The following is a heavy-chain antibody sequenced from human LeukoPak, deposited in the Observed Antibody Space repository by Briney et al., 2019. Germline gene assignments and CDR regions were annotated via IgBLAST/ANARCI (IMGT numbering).Heavy chain of an antibody. D-gene: IGHD3-16*02. V-gene: IGHV4-61*02. Sequence: SETLSLTCTVSGGSISSGSYYWSWIRQPAGKGLEWIGRIYTSGSTNYNPSLKSRVTISVDTSKNQFSLKLSSVTAADTAVYYCARIYRRVGQFDYWGQGTLVTVSS. J-gene: IGHJ4*02. CDR1: GGSISSGSYY. CDR3: ARIYRRVGQFDY. CDR2: IYTSGST.